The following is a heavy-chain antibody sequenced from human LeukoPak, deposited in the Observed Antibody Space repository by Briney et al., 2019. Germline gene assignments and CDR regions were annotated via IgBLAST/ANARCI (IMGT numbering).Heavy chain of an antibody. J-gene: IGHJ5*02. CDR2: IYYSGST. CDR3: ARTEVRWFDP. Sequence: SETLSLTCAVYGGSISSYYWSWIRQPPGKGLEWIGYIYYSGSTNYNPSLKSRVTISVDTSKNQFSLKLSSVTAADTAVYYCARTEVRWFDPWGQGTLVTVSS. V-gene: IGHV4-59*01. CDR1: GGSISSYY.